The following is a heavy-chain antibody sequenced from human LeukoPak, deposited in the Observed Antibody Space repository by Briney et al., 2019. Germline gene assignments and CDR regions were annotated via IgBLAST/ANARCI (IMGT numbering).Heavy chain of an antibody. CDR1: GFTFDDYT. CDR3: AKGMSSYYFDSSGYYLDS. D-gene: IGHD3-22*01. Sequence: GGSLRLSCAASGFTFDDYTMNWVRQTPGKGLEWVSLISRDGGSTYYADSVKGRFTISRDNTKNSLFLQMNSPRTEDTAFYYCAKGMSSYYFDSSGYYLDSWGQGTLVTVSS. V-gene: IGHV3-43*01. CDR2: ISRDGGST. J-gene: IGHJ4*02.